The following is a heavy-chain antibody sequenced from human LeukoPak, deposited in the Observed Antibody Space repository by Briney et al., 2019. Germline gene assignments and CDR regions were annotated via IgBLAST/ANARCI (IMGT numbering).Heavy chain of an antibody. Sequence: GESLKISCKGSGYSFTSYWITWVRQMPGKGLEWMGRIDPSDSYTNYGPSFQGHVTISADKSISTAYLQWSSLKASDTAMYYCATVTTIYYYYGMDVWGQGTTVTVSS. CDR1: GYSFTSYW. J-gene: IGHJ6*02. CDR2: IDPSDSYT. V-gene: IGHV5-10-1*01. CDR3: ATVTTIYYYYGMDV. D-gene: IGHD4-17*01.